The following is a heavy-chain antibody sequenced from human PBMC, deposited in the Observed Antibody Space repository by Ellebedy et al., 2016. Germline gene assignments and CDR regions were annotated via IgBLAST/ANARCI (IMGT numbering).Heavy chain of an antibody. V-gene: IGHV3-48*02. CDR3: ARDKGSSNYVYWFDP. J-gene: IGHJ5*02. D-gene: IGHD4-11*01. CDR1: GFTFSSYN. CDR2: ISTGSSTI. Sequence: GESLKISCAASGFTFSSYNMNWVRQAPGKGLEWVSYISTGSSTIDYADSVKGRFTISRDNAKNSLYLQMNSLRDEDTAVYYCARDKGSSNYVYWFDPWGQGTLVTVSS.